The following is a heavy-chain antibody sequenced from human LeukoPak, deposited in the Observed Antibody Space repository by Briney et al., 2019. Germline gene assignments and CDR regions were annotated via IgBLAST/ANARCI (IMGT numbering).Heavy chain of an antibody. CDR1: GFSISNYW. CDR2: IKGDGSER. D-gene: IGHD6-19*01. J-gene: IGHJ5*02. Sequence: LAGGSLRLSCAVSGFSISNYWMTWVRQAPGKGLEWVANIKGDGSERYYVDSVKGRFTISRDNAKNSLYLQMNSLRAEDTAVYYCVRQAGVSWGQGTLVTVPS. CDR3: VRQAGVS. V-gene: IGHV3-7*01.